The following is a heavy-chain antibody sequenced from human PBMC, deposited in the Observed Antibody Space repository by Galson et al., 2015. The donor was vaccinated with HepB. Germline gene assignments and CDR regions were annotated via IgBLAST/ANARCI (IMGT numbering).Heavy chain of an antibody. D-gene: IGHD6-6*01. J-gene: IGHJ4*02. V-gene: IGHV3-7*01. CDR2: IKQDESKK. CDR3: ARLAARQNYEY. Sequence: SLRLSCAASGFSFSNYWMSWVRQAPGKGLEWVANIKQDESKKYYVDSVKGRFTISRDNAKNSLYLQMNSLRAEDTAVYYCARLAARQNYEYWGQGTLVTVSS. CDR1: GFSFSNYW.